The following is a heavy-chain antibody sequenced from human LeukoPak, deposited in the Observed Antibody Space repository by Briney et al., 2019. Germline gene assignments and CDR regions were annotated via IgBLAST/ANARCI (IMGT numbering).Heavy chain of an antibody. V-gene: IGHV3-48*02. J-gene: IGHJ4*02. CDR3: ARVLKYYFDY. Sequence: GGSLRLSCAASGFTFSSYSMNWVRQAPGKGLEWVSYISSSSSTIYYADSVKGRFTISRDNAKNSLYLQMNSLGDEDTAVYYCARVLKYYFDYWGQGTLVTVSS. CDR1: GFTFSSYS. CDR2: ISSSSSTI.